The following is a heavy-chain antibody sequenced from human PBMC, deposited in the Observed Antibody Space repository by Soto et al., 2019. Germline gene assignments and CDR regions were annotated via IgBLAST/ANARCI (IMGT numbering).Heavy chain of an antibody. V-gene: IGHV1-2*04. J-gene: IGHJ6*02. CDR2: INPNSGGT. D-gene: IGHD3-10*01. CDR1: GYTFTGYY. CDR3: ARDPLDYYGSGTNPQYYGMDV. Sequence: GALVKVSCKASGYTFTGYYMHWVRQAPGQGLEWMGWINPNSGGTNYAQKFQGWVTMTRDTSISTAYMELSRLRSDDTAVYYCARDPLDYYGSGTNPQYYGMDVWGQGTTVTVSS.